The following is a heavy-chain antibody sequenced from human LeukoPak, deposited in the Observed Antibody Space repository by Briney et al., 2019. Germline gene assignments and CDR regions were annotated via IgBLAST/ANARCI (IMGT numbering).Heavy chain of an antibody. V-gene: IGHV4-30-4*01. CDR3: AREDYTNWFDP. J-gene: IGHJ5*02. Sequence: SETLSLTCTVSGGSISSGDYYWSWIRQPPGTGLEWIGYIYYSGSTYYNPSLKSRVTISVDASKNQFSLKLSSVTAADTAAYYCAREDYTNWFDPWGQGTLVTVSS. D-gene: IGHD3-3*01. CDR1: GGSISSGDYY. CDR2: IYYSGST.